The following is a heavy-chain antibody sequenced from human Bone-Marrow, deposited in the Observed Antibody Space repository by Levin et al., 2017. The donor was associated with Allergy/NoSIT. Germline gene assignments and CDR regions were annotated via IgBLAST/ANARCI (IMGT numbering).Heavy chain of an antibody. Sequence: GESLKISCAASGFTFSTYWMSWVRQAPGKGLEWVANINQDGSDKYYMDSVKGRFTISRDNAKNSLFLQMNSLRAEDTAVYSCASLSSAAATDYWGQGTLVTVSS. CDR1: GFTFSTYW. CDR3: ASLSSAAATDY. J-gene: IGHJ4*02. CDR2: INQDGSDK. V-gene: IGHV3-7*01. D-gene: IGHD6-13*01.